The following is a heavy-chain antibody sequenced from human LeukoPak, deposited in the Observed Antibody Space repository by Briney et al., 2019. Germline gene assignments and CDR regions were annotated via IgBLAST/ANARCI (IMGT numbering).Heavy chain of an antibody. D-gene: IGHD2-21*02. J-gene: IGHJ4*02. Sequence: GGSLRLSCAASGFTFSSYSMSWVRQAPGKGLEWVSGTSDRGDYTYYADSVKGRFTISRDNAKNSLFLQMNSLRADDTAVYYCARNFYCGGDCAISYFDYWGQGTLVTVSS. V-gene: IGHV3-23*01. CDR3: ARNFYCGGDCAISYFDY. CDR2: TSDRGDYT. CDR1: GFTFSSYS.